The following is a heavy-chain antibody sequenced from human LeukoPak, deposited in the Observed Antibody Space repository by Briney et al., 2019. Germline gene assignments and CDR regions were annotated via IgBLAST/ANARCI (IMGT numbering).Heavy chain of an antibody. J-gene: IGHJ6*02. D-gene: IGHD2-15*01. V-gene: IGHV4-30-4*01. CDR3: ARHTLGYCSGGSCPRRSIRGVFGMDV. Sequence: SETLSFTCTVSGGSISSGDSYWSWIRQPPGKGLEWIGYIYYSGSTNYNPSLKSRVTISVDTSKNQFSLKLSSVTAADTAVYYCARHTLGYCSGGSCPRRSIRGVFGMDVWGQGTTVTVSS. CDR1: GGSISSGDSY. CDR2: IYYSGST.